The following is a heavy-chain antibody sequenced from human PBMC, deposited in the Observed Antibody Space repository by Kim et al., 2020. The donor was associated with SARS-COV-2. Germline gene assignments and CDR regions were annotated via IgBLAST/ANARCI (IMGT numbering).Heavy chain of an antibody. CDR3: ARVTYGSGSYSGAFDI. Sequence: GGSLRLSCAASGFTFSSYGMHWVRQAPGKGLEWVAVIWYDGSNKYYADSVKGRFTISRDNSKNTLYLQMNSLRAEDTAVYYCARVTYGSGSYSGAFDIWGQGTMVTVSS. J-gene: IGHJ3*02. CDR1: GFTFSSYG. CDR2: IWYDGSNK. V-gene: IGHV3-33*01. D-gene: IGHD3-10*01.